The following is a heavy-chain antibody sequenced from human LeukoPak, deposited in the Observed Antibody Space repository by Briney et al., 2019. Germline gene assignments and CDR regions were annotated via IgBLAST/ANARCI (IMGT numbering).Heavy chain of an antibody. CDR3: ARESEAAGTYYLDH. CDR2: IHKDGHNT. Sequence: GGSLRLSCAASGFTFSEYWMHWVRQAPGKGLMWVSRIHKDGHNTWYADSVKGWFTISRDNAENTVYLQLNSLRVEDTAVYYCARESEAAGTYYLDHWGQGNLVTVSS. CDR1: GFTFSEYW. D-gene: IGHD6-25*01. V-gene: IGHV3-74*01. J-gene: IGHJ4*02.